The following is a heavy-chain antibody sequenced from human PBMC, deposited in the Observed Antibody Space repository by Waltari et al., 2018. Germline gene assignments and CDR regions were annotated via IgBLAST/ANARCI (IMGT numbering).Heavy chain of an antibody. CDR2: KLQAKGDN. CDR1: GDSVSSNSAA. J-gene: IGHJ6*02. D-gene: IGHD6-6*01. V-gene: IGHV6-1*01. Sequence: QVQLQQSGPGLVKPSQTLSLTCAISGDSVSSNSAAWNWIRQSPSRGLEWLGREKLQAKGDNEYAISVKSRITINPDTFKEQFLPEVDAGTPEDTAGEYCAKEQLAYYYYGMDVWGQGTTVTVSS. CDR3: AKEQLAYYYYGMDV.